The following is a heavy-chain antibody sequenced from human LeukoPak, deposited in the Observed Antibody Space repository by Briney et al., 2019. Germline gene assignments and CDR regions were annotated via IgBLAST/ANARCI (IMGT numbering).Heavy chain of an antibody. J-gene: IGHJ4*02. CDR3: AKGGHYSFFDY. V-gene: IGHV3-30*18. Sequence: GGSLGLSCAASGFTFRNYVIHWVRQAPGKGLEWVAVTSSDLNVKLYADSVKGRFTISRDNSKNTHYLQMSSPRAEDTGIYYCAKGGHYSFFDYWGQGTLVTVSS. CDR1: GFTFRNYV. D-gene: IGHD4-11*01. CDR2: TSSDLNVK.